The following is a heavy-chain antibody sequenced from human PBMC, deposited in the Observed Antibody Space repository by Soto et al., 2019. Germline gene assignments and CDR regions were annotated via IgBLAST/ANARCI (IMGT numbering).Heavy chain of an antibody. CDR3: ARIDLCGGGAFDI. J-gene: IGHJ3*02. V-gene: IGHV4-34*01. CDR1: GGSFSGYY. Sequence: QVQLQQWGAGLLKPSETLSLTCAVYGGSFSGYYWSRIRQPPGKGLEWIGEINDSGSTNYNPSLKSRVTIPVDTSKNQFSLKLSSVTAADTAVYYCARIDLCGGGAFDIWGQGTMVTVSS. CDR2: INDSGST.